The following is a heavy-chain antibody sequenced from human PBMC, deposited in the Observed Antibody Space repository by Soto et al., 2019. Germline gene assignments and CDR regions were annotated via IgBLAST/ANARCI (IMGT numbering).Heavy chain of an antibody. CDR1: GYSFTSYW. D-gene: IGHD2-2*01. J-gene: IGHJ5*02. CDR3: ARHRGYCSSASCPNWFDP. V-gene: IGHV5-10-1*01. CDR2: IDPSDSYT. Sequence: GESLKISCKGSGYSFTSYWISWVRQMPGKGLEWMGLIDPSDSYTNYSPSFQGHVTISADKSTSTAYLQWSTLKASDTAMYYCARHRGYCSSASCPNWFDPWGQGTLVTV.